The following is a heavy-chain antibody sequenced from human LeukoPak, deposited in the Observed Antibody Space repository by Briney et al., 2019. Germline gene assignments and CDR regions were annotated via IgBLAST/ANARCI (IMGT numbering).Heavy chain of an antibody. V-gene: IGHV3-21*01. D-gene: IGHD3-22*01. CDR1: GFTFSSHT. CDR3: ARGGIVGSGYYYFDY. Sequence: GGSLRLSCAASGFTFSSHTMNWVRQAPGKGLEWVSSISSSRSYIYYADSVKGRFTISRDNAKNSLYLQMNSLRAEDTAVYYCARGGIVGSGYYYFDYWGQGTLVTVSS. J-gene: IGHJ4*02. CDR2: ISSSRSYI.